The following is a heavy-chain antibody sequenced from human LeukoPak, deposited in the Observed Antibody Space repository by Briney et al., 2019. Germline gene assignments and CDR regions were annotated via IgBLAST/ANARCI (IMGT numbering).Heavy chain of an antibody. Sequence: GGSLRLSCAASGFTFTDYYMSWIRQAPGKGLEWVAYISSSGSTIYYADSVKGRFTISRDNAKNSLYLQMNSLRAEDTAVYYCARADSSGYVRIGFYFDYWGQGTLVTVSS. V-gene: IGHV3-11*01. CDR2: ISSSGSTI. CDR3: ARADSSGYVRIGFYFDY. D-gene: IGHD3-22*01. J-gene: IGHJ4*02. CDR1: GFTFTDYY.